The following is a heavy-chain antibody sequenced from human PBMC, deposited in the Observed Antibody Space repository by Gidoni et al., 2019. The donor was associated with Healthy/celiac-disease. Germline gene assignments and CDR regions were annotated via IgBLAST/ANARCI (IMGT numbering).Heavy chain of an antibody. CDR1: GFTCSNAW. D-gene: IGHD3-3*01. CDR2: MKSKTDGGTT. Sequence: EVQLVESVGGLVKPGVSLRLSWAASGFTCSNAWVSWVRQAQGKGLEWVGRMKSKTDGGTTDYAAPVKGIFPISRDDSTNTLYLQMNSLKTEDTAVYYCTTGNITIFGVVIIPLFAYWGQGTLVTVSS. V-gene: IGHV3-15*01. J-gene: IGHJ4*02. CDR3: TTGNITIFGVVIIPLFAY.